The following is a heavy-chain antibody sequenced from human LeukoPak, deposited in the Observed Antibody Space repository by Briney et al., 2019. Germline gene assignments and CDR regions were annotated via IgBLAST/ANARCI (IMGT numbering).Heavy chain of an antibody. J-gene: IGHJ4*02. CDR1: GFTFSNAW. D-gene: IGHD1-26*01. CDR3: TTEVGATRSFVDY. V-gene: IGHV3-15*01. CDR2: IKSKTDGGTT. Sequence: GGSLRLSCAASGFTFSNAWMSWVRQAPGKGLEWVGRIKSKTDGGTTDYAAPVKGRFTISRDDSKNTLYLQMNSLKTEDTAVYYCTTEVGATRSFVDYWGQGTLVTVSS.